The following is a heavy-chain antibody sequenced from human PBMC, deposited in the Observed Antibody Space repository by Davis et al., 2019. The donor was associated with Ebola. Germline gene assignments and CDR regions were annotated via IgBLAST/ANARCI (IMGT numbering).Heavy chain of an antibody. Sequence: GGSLRLSCAASGFTFSNYAMSWVRQAPGKGLEWVSAISGSGGSTYYADSVKGRFTISRDNSKNTLYLQMNSLRAEDTAVYYCAKDSVVVIGYFDYWGQGTLVTVSS. V-gene: IGHV3-23*01. CDR2: ISGSGGST. D-gene: IGHD3-22*01. J-gene: IGHJ4*02. CDR1: GFTFSNYA. CDR3: AKDSVVVIGYFDY.